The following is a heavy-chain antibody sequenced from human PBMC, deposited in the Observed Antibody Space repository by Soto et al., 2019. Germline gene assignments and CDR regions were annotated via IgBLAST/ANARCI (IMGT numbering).Heavy chain of an antibody. CDR1: GFSFSRYS. Sequence: EVQLVESGGALVQPGKSLRLSCVASGFSFSRYSMNWVRQAPGKGLEWVSHISSTATIYYADSVRGRFTISRDNAKNSLYLQMTSLRDDDTAVYYCARVGYYDSGIAFDYWGQGTLVTVSS. CDR3: ARVGYYDSGIAFDY. CDR2: ISSTATI. D-gene: IGHD3-16*01. J-gene: IGHJ4*02. V-gene: IGHV3-48*02.